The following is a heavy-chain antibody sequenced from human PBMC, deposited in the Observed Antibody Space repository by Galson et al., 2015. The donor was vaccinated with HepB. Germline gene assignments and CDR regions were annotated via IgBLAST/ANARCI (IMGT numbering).Heavy chain of an antibody. Sequence: SVKVSCKASGFTFSSYAMHWVRQAPGQGLEWMGVICGDKSNKNYAQNVQGRITITRDTSTNTTYMEMNSLRAEDTAVYYCARGRVGSCNSEYWGQGTLVTVSS. CDR2: ICGDKSNK. D-gene: IGHD2-15*01. V-gene: IGHV1-18*01. CDR1: GFTFSSYA. J-gene: IGHJ4*02. CDR3: ARGRVGSCNSEY.